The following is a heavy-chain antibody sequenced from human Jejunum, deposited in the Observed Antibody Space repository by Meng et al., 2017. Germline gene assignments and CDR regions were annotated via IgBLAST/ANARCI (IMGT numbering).Heavy chain of an antibody. Sequence: GESLKISCAASGFTSSDHWIHWVRQTPGKGLVSVSRVNSDGTTATYADSVKGRFTISRDNARNTVWLQINSLRRDDTGVYYCVREARGSGYYFDLWGRGTLVTVSS. J-gene: IGHJ2*01. CDR1: GFTSSDHW. CDR2: VNSDGTTA. V-gene: IGHV3-74*01. D-gene: IGHD6-19*01. CDR3: VREARGSGYYFDL.